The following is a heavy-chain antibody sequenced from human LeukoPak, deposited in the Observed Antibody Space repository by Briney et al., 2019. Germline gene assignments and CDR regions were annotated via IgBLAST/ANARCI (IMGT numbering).Heavy chain of an antibody. CDR1: GFTFSDYA. V-gene: IGHV3-21*01. CDR2: IEASGGAT. CDR3: ARDSGYCSNGVCYGIDY. J-gene: IGHJ4*02. D-gene: IGHD2-8*01. Sequence: PGGSLRLSCAASGFTFSDYAMYWVRQAPGKGLEWVSSIEASGGATYYADSVKGRFTISRDNAKNSLYLQMNSLRAEDTAVYYCARDSGYCSNGVCYGIDYWGQGTLVTVSS.